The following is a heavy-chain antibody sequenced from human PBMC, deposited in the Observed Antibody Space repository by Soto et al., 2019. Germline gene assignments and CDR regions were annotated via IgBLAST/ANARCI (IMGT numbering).Heavy chain of an antibody. V-gene: IGHV3-7*01. CDR3: ARDLTYYYDSSGYYDAFDI. J-gene: IGHJ3*02. CDR1: GFTFSSYW. CDR2: IKQDGSEK. Sequence: GGSLRLSCAASGFTFSSYWMSWVRQAPGKGLEWVANIKQDGSEKYYVDSVKGRFTISRDNAKNSLYLQMNSLRAEDTAVYYCARDLTYYYDSSGYYDAFDIWGQGTMVTVSS. D-gene: IGHD3-22*01.